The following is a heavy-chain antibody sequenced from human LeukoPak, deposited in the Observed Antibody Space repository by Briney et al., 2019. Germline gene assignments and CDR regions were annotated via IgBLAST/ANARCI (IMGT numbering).Heavy chain of an antibody. V-gene: IGHV1-24*01. D-gene: IGHD3-9*01. Sequence: PGGSLRLSCAASGFTFSSYAMHWVRQAPGKGLEWMGGFDPEDGETIYAQKFQGRVTMTEDTSTDTAYMELSSLRSEDTAVYYCATVGDYDILTGYNWGLDYWGQGTLVTVSS. CDR3: ATVGDYDILTGYNWGLDY. J-gene: IGHJ4*02. CDR2: FDPEDGET. CDR1: GFTFSSYA.